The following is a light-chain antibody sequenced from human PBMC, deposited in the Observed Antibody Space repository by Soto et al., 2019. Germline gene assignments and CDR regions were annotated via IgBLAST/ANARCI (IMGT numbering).Light chain of an antibody. CDR3: QAWDRSTAV. V-gene: IGLV3-1*01. CDR1: KLGDKY. Sequence: SYELTQPPSVSVSPGQTASITCSGDKLGDKYACWYQQKPGQSPVLVIYQDSKRPSGIPERFSGSNSGNTATLTISGTQAMDEADYYFQAWDRSTAVFGGGTKLTVL. CDR2: QDS. J-gene: IGLJ2*01.